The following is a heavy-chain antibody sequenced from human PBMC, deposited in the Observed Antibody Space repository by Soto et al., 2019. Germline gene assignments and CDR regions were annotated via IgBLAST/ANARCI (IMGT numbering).Heavy chain of an antibody. V-gene: IGHV4-59*01. D-gene: IGHD2-8*01. CDR1: GGSISSYY. Sequence: KPSETLSLTCTVSGGSISSYYWSWIRQPPGKGLEWIGYIYYSGSTNYNPSLKSRVTISVDTSKNQFSLKLSSVTAADTAVYYCARVRVMGPSYYFDYWGQGTLVTVSS. CDR2: IYYSGST. CDR3: ARVRVMGPSYYFDY. J-gene: IGHJ4*02.